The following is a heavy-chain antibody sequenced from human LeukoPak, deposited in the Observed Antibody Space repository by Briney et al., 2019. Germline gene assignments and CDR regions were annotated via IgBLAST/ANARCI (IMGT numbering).Heavy chain of an antibody. Sequence: GGSLRLSCAASGFTFSSYWIHWVRQAPGKGLIWVSRINTDGSTTSYADSVKGRFTISRDNAKNTLSLQMNSLRAEDTAVYYCANLNYDFWSGYHAEYFQHWGQGTLVTVSS. CDR3: ANLNYDFWSGYHAEYFQH. CDR1: GFTFSSYW. D-gene: IGHD3-3*01. V-gene: IGHV3-74*01. CDR2: INTDGSTT. J-gene: IGHJ1*01.